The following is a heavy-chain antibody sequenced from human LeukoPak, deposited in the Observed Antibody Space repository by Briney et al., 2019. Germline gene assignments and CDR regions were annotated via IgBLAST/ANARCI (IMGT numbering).Heavy chain of an antibody. CDR2: IIPIFGTA. D-gene: IGHD2-2*01. V-gene: IGHV1-69*13. CDR3: ARGNPYCSSTSCWTEDFDI. Sequence: ASVRVSCTASRGTFSSYAISWVRQAPGQGLEWMGGIIPIFGTANHAQKFHGGVTTTADESTSTAYMEMSSLRSEDTAVYYCARGNPYCSSTSCWTEDFDIWGQGTMVTVSS. J-gene: IGHJ3*02. CDR1: RGTFSSYA.